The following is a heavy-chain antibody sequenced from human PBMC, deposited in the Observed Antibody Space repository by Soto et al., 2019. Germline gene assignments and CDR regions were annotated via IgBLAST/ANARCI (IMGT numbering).Heavy chain of an antibody. CDR2: ISYDGSNK. J-gene: IGHJ3*02. V-gene: IGHV3-30-3*01. D-gene: IGHD3-22*01. Sequence: GGSLRLSCAASGFTFSSYAMHWVRQAPGKGLEWVAVISYDGSNKYYADSVKGRFTISRDNSKNTLYLQMNSLRAEDTAVYYCARAFYYYDSSGYYGGSDAFDIWGQGTMVTVSS. CDR3: ARAFYYYDSSGYYGGSDAFDI. CDR1: GFTFSSYA.